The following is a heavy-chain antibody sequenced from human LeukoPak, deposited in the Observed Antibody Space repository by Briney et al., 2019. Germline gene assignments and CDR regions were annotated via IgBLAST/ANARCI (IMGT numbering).Heavy chain of an antibody. CDR3: ARTGCSGGTCYSQRGAFDI. V-gene: IGHV4-39*07. D-gene: IGHD2-15*01. CDR1: GGSISRSSYY. Sequence: SETLSLTCTVSGGSISRSSYYWGWIRQPPGKGLEWIGNIYYSGTTYYNPSLKSRVTISVDTSKNQFSLKLSSVTAADTAVYYCARTGCSGGTCYSQRGAFDIWGQGTMVTVSS. CDR2: IYYSGTT. J-gene: IGHJ3*02.